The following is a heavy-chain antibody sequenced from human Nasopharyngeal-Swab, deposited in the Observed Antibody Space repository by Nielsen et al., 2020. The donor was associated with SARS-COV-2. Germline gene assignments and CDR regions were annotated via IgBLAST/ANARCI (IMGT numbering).Heavy chain of an antibody. J-gene: IGHJ5*02. CDR2: LYTSGSTTFKPPP. CDR1: GDSINNHY. CDR3: ARDGGTWFDP. D-gene: IGHD3-16*01. Sequence: SETLSLTCTVSGDSINNHYWSWIRQPAGKGLQWIGRLYTSGSTTFKPPPNYNPSLKSRVSMSLDPSKNQFSLRLTSVTAADTAVYYCARDGGTWFDPWGQGTLVTVSS. V-gene: IGHV4-4*07.